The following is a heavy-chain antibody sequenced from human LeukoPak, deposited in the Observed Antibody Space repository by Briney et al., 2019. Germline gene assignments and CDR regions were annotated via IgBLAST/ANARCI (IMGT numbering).Heavy chain of an antibody. Sequence: GEALKISCKVPGYGFTSYWIGWVRQMPGKGREWMGIIYSDDSDTRYNPSFQGQVTISAHKPISTDYLQWSHLKASNTAMYSCARLFGDIFTKGLIYFDYWGQGTLVTVSS. CDR1: GYGFTSYW. CDR3: ARLFGDIFTKGLIYFDY. J-gene: IGHJ4*02. CDR2: IYSDDSDT. D-gene: IGHD3-9*01. V-gene: IGHV5-51*01.